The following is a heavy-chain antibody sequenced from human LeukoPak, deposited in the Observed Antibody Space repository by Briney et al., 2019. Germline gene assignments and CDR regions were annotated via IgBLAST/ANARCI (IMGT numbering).Heavy chain of an antibody. CDR3: ARDQDYGGNSRQSYYMDV. Sequence: ASVKVSCKASGYTFTDYYMHWVRQAPGQGLEWMGWINPNSGGTNYAQKFQGRVTMTRDTSISTAYMELSRLRSDDTAVYYCARDQDYGGNSRQSYYMDVWGKGTTVTVSS. J-gene: IGHJ6*03. D-gene: IGHD4-23*01. V-gene: IGHV1-2*02. CDR1: GYTFTDYY. CDR2: INPNSGGT.